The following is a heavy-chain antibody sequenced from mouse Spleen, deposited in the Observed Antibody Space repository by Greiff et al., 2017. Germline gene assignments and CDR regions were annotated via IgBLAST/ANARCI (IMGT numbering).Heavy chain of an antibody. CDR1: GYAFSSYW. Sequence: QVQLKESGAELVKPGASVKISCKASGYAFSSYWMNWVKQRPGKGLEWIGQIYPGDGDTNYNGKFKGKATLTADKSSSTAYMELARLTSEDSAIYYCARGGDYDEFAYWGQGTLVTVSA. J-gene: IGHJ3*01. V-gene: IGHV1-80*01. CDR2: IYPGDGDT. D-gene: IGHD2-4*01. CDR3: ARGGDYDEFAY.